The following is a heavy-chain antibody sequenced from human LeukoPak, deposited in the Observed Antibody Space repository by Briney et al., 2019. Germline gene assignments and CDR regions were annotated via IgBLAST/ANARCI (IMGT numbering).Heavy chain of an antibody. J-gene: IGHJ4*02. Sequence: PSETLSLTCTVSGGSISSGGYYWSWIRQHPGKGLEWIGYIYYSGSTYYNPSLKSRVTISVDTSKNQFSLKLSSVTAADTAVYYCARSYGLGNYFDSWGQGTLITVSS. CDR3: ARSYGLGNYFDS. CDR2: IYYSGST. CDR1: GGSISSGGYY. V-gene: IGHV4-31*03. D-gene: IGHD3-10*01.